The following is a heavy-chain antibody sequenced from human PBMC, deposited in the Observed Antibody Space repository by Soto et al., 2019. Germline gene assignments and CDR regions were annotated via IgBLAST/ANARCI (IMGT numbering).Heavy chain of an antibody. Sequence: GEALKISCKGCGDSVTSSWSSWVHQMPGRGLEWMGIIYPGDSDTRYSPSFQGQVTISADKSISTAYLQWSSLKASDTAMYYCERQADYGDYYPYWGQGTLVTVSS. CDR1: GDSVTSSW. D-gene: IGHD4-17*01. CDR2: IYPGDSDT. V-gene: IGHV5-51*07. J-gene: IGHJ4*02. CDR3: ERQADYGDYYPY.